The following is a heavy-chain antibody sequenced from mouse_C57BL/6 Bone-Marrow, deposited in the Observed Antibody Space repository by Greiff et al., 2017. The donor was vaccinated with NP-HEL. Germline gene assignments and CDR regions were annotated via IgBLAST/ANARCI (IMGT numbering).Heavy chain of an antibody. D-gene: IGHD1-1*01. Sequence: VQLQQSGPELVKPGASVKIPCKASGYTFTDYNMDWVKQSHGKSLEWIGDINPNNGGTIYNQKFKGKATLTVDKSSSTAYMELRSLTSEDTAVYYCASRGYYGSSQGWYFDVWGTGTTVTVSS. V-gene: IGHV1-18*01. CDR3: ASRGYYGSSQGWYFDV. J-gene: IGHJ1*03. CDR2: INPNNGGT. CDR1: GYTFTDYN.